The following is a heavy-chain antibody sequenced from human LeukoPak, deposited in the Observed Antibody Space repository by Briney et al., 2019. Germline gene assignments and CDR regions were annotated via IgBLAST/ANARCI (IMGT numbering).Heavy chain of an antibody. D-gene: IGHD1-14*01. V-gene: IGHV3-30-3*01. Sequence: PGGSLRLSCAASGFTFSSYAMHWVRQAPGKGLEWVAVISYDGSNKYYADSVKGRFTISRDNSKNTLYLQMNSLRAEDTAVYYCARDLHPSGAPFDYWGQGTLVTVSS. CDR2: ISYDGSNK. CDR3: ARDLHPSGAPFDY. CDR1: GFTFSSYA. J-gene: IGHJ4*02.